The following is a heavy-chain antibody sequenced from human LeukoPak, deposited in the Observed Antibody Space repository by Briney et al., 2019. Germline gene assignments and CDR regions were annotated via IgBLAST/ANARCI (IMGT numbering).Heavy chain of an antibody. Sequence: GGSLRLSCATSGFTFSWYWMSWVRQAPGKGLDWVANINPDGSETNYMDSVKGRFTIARDNAMNSLYLQMNSLSAEDTSLYYCVRGGGSGNHFASWGQGALVTVSS. CDR2: INPDGSET. CDR3: VRGGGSGNHFAS. J-gene: IGHJ4*02. D-gene: IGHD6-19*01. V-gene: IGHV3-7*01. CDR1: GFTFSWYW.